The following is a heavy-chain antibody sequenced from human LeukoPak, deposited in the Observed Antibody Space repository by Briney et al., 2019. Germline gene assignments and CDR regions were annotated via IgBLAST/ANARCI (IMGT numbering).Heavy chain of an antibody. J-gene: IGHJ4*02. D-gene: IGHD2-2*01. CDR1: GFSFSDYN. CDR2: ISPSRSYI. V-gene: IGHV3-21*01. Sequence: GGSLRLSCAASGFSFSDYNINWVRQAPGKGLEWVSSISPSRSYIYYADSVKGRFTISRDNAKNSLYLQMNSLRAEDTAVYYCARGRGCSSMSCYPDYWGQGTLVTVSS. CDR3: ARGRGCSSMSCYPDY.